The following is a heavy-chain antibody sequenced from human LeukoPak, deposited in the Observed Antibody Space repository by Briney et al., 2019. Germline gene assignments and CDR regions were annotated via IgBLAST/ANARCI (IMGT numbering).Heavy chain of an antibody. V-gene: IGHV4-4*07. Sequence: SETLSLICTVSGGSISSYYWSWIRQPAGKGLEWIGRIYTSGSTNYNPSLKSRVTMSVDTSKHQFSLKLSSVTAADTAVYYCARDIVVVEDYYYYYMDVWGKGTTVTVSS. J-gene: IGHJ6*03. D-gene: IGHD2-2*01. CDR3: ARDIVVVEDYYYYYMDV. CDR2: IYTSGST. CDR1: GGSISSYY.